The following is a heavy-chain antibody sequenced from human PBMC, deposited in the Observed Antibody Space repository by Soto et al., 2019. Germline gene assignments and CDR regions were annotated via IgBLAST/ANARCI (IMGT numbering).Heavy chain of an antibody. CDR3: ATDYYDSSGYYYYFDY. CDR2: IIPTFGTA. J-gene: IGHJ4*02. V-gene: IGHV1-69*13. Sequence: SVKVSCKASGGTFSSYAISWVRQAPGQGLEWMGGIIPTFGTANYAQKFQGRVTITADESTSTAYMGLSSLRSEDTAVYYCATDYYDSSGYYYYFDYWGQGTLVTVSS. CDR1: GGTFSSYA. D-gene: IGHD3-22*01.